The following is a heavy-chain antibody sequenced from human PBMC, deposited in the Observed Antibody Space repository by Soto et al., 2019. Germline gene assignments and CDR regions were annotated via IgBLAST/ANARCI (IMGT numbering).Heavy chain of an antibody. Sequence: QVQLVESGGGVVQPGRSLRLSCAGSGFTFSNYGLHWVRQAPGKGLEWVAVISYDGSHKYYADSVKGRFTISRDNSNNMLYLQMDSLRAEDTAVYYCAKDGAPRYCSRNSCHPAGAYWGQGTLVTVSS. J-gene: IGHJ4*02. D-gene: IGHD2-15*01. CDR3: AKDGAPRYCSRNSCHPAGAY. CDR1: GFTFSNYG. V-gene: IGHV3-30*18. CDR2: ISYDGSHK.